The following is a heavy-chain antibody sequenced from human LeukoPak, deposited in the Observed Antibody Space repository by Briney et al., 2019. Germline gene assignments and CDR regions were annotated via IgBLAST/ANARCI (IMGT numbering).Heavy chain of an antibody. V-gene: IGHV3-20*04. J-gene: IGHJ3*02. CDR3: ARGYCGTYGHALDI. CDR2: INWNGDSR. D-gene: IGHD1-26*01. Sequence: PGGSLRLSCAASGFTFDDYGVNWVHQAPGKGLEWVSGINWNGDSRGYADSVKGRFTVSRDNAKKCLYLQMNSLRAEDTALYYCARGYCGTYGHALDIWGQGTMVTVSS. CDR1: GFTFDDYG.